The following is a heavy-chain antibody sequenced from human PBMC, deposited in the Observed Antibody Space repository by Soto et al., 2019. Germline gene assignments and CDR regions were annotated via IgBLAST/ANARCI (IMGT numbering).Heavy chain of an antibody. Sequence: GESLKISCKGSGYSFSNYWIAWVRQMPGKGLEWIGRIDPSDSYTNYSPSFQGHVTISADKSISTAYLQWSSLKASDTAIYYCARRRGYSDTYYGMAVWGQGTTVTVSS. D-gene: IGHD3-22*01. J-gene: IGHJ6*02. CDR3: ARRRGYSDTYYGMAV. CDR2: IDPSDSYT. V-gene: IGHV5-10-1*01. CDR1: GYSFSNYW.